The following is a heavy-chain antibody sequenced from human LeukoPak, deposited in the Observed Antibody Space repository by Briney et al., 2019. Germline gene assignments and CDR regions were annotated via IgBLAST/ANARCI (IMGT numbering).Heavy chain of an antibody. J-gene: IGHJ4*02. CDR1: GGSISSSSHY. CDR2: IYYSGGT. CDR3: ARRRGGSSWTDY. V-gene: IGHV4-39*01. D-gene: IGHD6-13*01. Sequence: PSETLSLTCTVSGGSISSSSHYWGWIRQPPGKGLEWIGSIYYSGGTYYNPSLKSRVTISIETSKNQFSLKLSSVTAADTAVYYCARRRGGSSWTDYWGQGTLVIVSS.